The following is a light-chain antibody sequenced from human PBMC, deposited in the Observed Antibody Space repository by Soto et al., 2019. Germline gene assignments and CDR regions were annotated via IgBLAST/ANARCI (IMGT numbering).Light chain of an antibody. J-gene: IGLJ1*01. CDR3: AAWDDRLNGFYV. V-gene: IGLV1-44*01. CDR2: NHN. CDR1: TSNIGRNT. Sequence: QPVLTQPPSVSGTPGQRVIISCSGSTSNIGRNTVNWYQQVPGTAPKLLIYNHNQWPSGVPDRFSGSKSGTSASLAISGLQSEDEADYYCAAWDDRLNGFYVFGTGTKLTVL.